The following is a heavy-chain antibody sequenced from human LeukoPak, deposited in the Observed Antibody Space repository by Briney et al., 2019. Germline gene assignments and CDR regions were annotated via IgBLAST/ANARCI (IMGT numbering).Heavy chain of an antibody. CDR1: GYTFTIYG. V-gene: IGHV1-18*04. D-gene: IGHD6-19*01. J-gene: IGHJ4*02. CDR3: ARGGGIAVASDLQTGLDY. Sequence: ASVTVSCKASGYTFTIYGISWVRQAPGQGLEWMGWISAYNGNTNYAQKLQGRVTTTTDTSTSTAYMELRSLRSDDTAVYYCARGGGIAVASDLQTGLDYWGQGTLVTVSS. CDR2: ISAYNGNT.